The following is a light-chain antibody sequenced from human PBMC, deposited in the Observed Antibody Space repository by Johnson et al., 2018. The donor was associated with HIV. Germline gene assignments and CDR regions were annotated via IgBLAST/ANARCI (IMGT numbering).Light chain of an antibody. CDR3: GTWDTSLGAQYV. J-gene: IGLJ1*01. V-gene: IGLV1-51*01. CDR1: SSNIGSNY. Sequence: QSVLTQPPSVSAAPGQRVTISCSGSSSNIGSNYVSWYQQLPGTAPKLLIYDNSKRPSKIPDRFSGSKSGTSATLGITGLQTGDEADYYCGTWDTSLGAQYVFGSGTKVTV. CDR2: DNS.